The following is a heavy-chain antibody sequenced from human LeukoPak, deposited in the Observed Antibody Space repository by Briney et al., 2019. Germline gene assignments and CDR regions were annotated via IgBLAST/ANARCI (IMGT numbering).Heavy chain of an antibody. J-gene: IGHJ5*02. CDR1: GYTLTDHY. D-gene: IGHD5-12*01. CDR3: AKEGYSNGPDP. Sequence: GASVKVSCKASGYTLTDHYMHWLRQTRGHGLAWMGWINPTNGFAVYGQAFQGRVTMTRDTSISTVYMELTNLRSDDTGVYYCAKEGYSNGPDPWGPGSLVTVSS. CDR2: INPTNGFA. V-gene: IGHV1-2*02.